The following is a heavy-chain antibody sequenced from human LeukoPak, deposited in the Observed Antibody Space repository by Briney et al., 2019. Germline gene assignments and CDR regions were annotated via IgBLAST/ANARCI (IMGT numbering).Heavy chain of an antibody. CDR3: AKGRYGDYPFDY. J-gene: IGHJ4*02. V-gene: IGHV3-23*01. Sequence: PSETLSLTCAVYGGSFSGYYWSWIRQPPGKGLEWVSAISGSGGSTYYADSVKGRFTISRDNSKNTLYLQMNSLRAEDTAVYYCAKGRYGDYPFDYWGQGILVTVSS. CDR2: ISGSGGST. D-gene: IGHD4-17*01. CDR1: GGSFSGYY.